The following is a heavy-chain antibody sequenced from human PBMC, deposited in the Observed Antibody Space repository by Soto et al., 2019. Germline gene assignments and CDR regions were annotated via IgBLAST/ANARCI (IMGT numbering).Heavy chain of an antibody. D-gene: IGHD3-16*01. V-gene: IGHV4-31*02. CDR2: IYYSGST. Sequence: SETLSLTCTVSGGSISSGGYYWSWIRQHPGKGLEWIGYIYYSGSTYYNPSLKSRVTISVDTSKNQFSLKLSSVTAADTAVYYCARFFATTFGFDYWGQGTLVTVSS. CDR1: GGSISSGGYY. CDR3: ARFFATTFGFDY. J-gene: IGHJ4*02.